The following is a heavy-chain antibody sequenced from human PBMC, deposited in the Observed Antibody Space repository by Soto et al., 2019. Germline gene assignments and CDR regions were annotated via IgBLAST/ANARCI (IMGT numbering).Heavy chain of an antibody. CDR3: AKDRGKTYYDFWSGSYRSYYGMDV. D-gene: IGHD3-3*01. CDR2: ISYDGSNK. J-gene: IGHJ6*02. CDR1: GFTFSSYG. Sequence: SLRLSCSASGFTFSSYGMHWVRQAPGKGLEWVAVISYDGSNKYYADSVKGRFTISRDNSKNTLYLQMNSLRAEDTAVYYCAKDRGKTYYDFWSGSYRSYYGMDVWGQGTTVTVSS. V-gene: IGHV3-30*18.